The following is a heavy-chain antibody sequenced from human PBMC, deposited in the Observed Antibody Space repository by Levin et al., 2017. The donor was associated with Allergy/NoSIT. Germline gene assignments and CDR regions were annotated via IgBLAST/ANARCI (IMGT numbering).Heavy chain of an antibody. CDR3: AKDNIPREARYFHS. CDR1: GFTFNSYG. D-gene: IGHD2-2*02. J-gene: IGHJ4*02. CDR2: ISSTGTYT. V-gene: IGHV3-21*04. Sequence: GGSLRLSCAASGFTFNSYGLNWVRQAPGKGLEWVSSISSTGTYTFYADSVKGRFTVSRDSAKNSLYLQMNSLRTEDTAFYYCAKDNIPREARYFHSWGQGTLVTVSS.